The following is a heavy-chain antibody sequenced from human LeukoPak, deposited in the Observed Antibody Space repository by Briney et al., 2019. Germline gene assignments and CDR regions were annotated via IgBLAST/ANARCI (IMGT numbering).Heavy chain of an antibody. V-gene: IGHV1-24*01. CDR2: FDPEDGET. Sequence: ASVKVSXKVSGYTLTELSMHWVRQAPGKGLEWMGGFDPEDGETIYAQKFQGRVTMTEDTSTDTAYMELSSLGSEDTAVYYCATGLPYCGGDCFNYFDYWGQGTLVTVSS. CDR3: ATGLPYCGGDCFNYFDY. D-gene: IGHD2-21*02. CDR1: GYTLTELS. J-gene: IGHJ4*02.